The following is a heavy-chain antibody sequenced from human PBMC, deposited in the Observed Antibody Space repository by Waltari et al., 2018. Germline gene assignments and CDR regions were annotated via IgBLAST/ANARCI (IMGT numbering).Heavy chain of an antibody. D-gene: IGHD5-12*01. CDR1: GGAFSTHY. J-gene: IGHJ4*02. CDR3: VRRSVYTTSSGGVES. CDR2: IYYTGST. V-gene: IGHV4-59*11. Sequence: QVQLQESGPGLVKPSETLSLTCTVSGGAFSTHYWSWIRQPPGKGLEWIGYIYYTGSTKYNSSLKSRVTLSVDTSKNQFSLELRSVTAADTAVYYCVRRSVYTTSSGGVESWGRGTLVTVSS.